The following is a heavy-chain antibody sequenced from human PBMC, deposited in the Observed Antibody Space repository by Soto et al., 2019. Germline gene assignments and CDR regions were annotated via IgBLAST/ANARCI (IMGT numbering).Heavy chain of an antibody. CDR3: ARDLYCSGGSCYSYYYYGMDV. Sequence: PGGSLRLSCAASGFTFSSYSMNWVRQAPGKGLECVSYISSSSSTIYYADSVKGRFTISRDNAKNSLYLQMNSLRDEDTAVYYCARDLYCSGGSCYSYYYYGMDVWGQGTTVTVSS. CDR1: GFTFSSYS. CDR2: ISSSSSTI. V-gene: IGHV3-48*02. D-gene: IGHD2-15*01. J-gene: IGHJ6*02.